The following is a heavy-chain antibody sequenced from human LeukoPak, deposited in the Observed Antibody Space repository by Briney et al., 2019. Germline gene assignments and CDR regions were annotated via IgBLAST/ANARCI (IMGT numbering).Heavy chain of an antibody. CDR3: AKTSRYGDYKFDY. CDR1: GFTFSSYA. V-gene: IGHV3-23*01. D-gene: IGHD4-17*01. CDR2: ISGSGGST. Sequence: PGGSLRLSCAASGFTFSSYAMSWVRQAPGKGLEWVSAISGSGGSTYYADSVKGRFTISRDDPKNTLYLQMNSLRAEDTAVYYCAKTSRYGDYKFDYWGQGTLVAVSS. J-gene: IGHJ4*02.